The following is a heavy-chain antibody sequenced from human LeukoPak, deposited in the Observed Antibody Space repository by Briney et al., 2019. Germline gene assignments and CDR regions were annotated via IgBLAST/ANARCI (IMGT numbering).Heavy chain of an antibody. CDR3: TTAGELQLDYYYYGMDV. V-gene: IGHV3-15*01. D-gene: IGHD5-24*01. J-gene: IGHJ6*02. CDR2: IKSKTDGGTT. CDR1: GXTFSNAW. Sequence: PGGSLRLSCAASGXTFSNAWVSWVRQAPGKGLEWVGRIKSKTDGGTTDYAAPVKGRFTISRDDSKNTLYLQMNSLKTEDTAVYYCTTAGELQLDYYYYGMDVWGQGTTVTVSS.